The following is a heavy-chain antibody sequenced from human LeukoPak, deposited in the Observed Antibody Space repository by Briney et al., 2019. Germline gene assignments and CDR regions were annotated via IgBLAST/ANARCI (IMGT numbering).Heavy chain of an antibody. J-gene: IGHJ4*02. CDR2: IYYSGST. CDR3: ARAGDCSGGSCYYLDY. CDR1: GGSISSYY. V-gene: IGHV4-59*01. Sequence: SETLSLTCTVSGGSISSYYWSWIRQPPGKGLEWIGYIYYSGSTNYNPSLKSRVTISVDTSKTHFSLKLSSVTAADTAVYYCARAGDCSGGSCYYLDYWGQGTLVTVSS. D-gene: IGHD2-15*01.